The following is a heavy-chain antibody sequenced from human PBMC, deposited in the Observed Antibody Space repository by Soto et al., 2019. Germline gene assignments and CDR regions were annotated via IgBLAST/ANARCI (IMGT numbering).Heavy chain of an antibody. CDR2: ISWNSGSI. J-gene: IGHJ6*02. V-gene: IGHV3-9*01. D-gene: IGHD6-6*01. Sequence: GGSLRLSCAASGFTFDDYAMHWVRQAPGKGLEWVSGISWNSGSIGYADSVKGRFTISRDNAKNSLYLQMNSLRAEDTALYYCAKSGGYSSSSSYYYYGMDVWGQGTTVTLSS. CDR1: GFTFDDYA. CDR3: AKSGGYSSSSSYYYYGMDV.